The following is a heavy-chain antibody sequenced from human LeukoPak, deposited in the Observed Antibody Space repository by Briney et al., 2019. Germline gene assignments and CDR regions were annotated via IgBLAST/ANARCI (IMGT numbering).Heavy chain of an antibody. Sequence: KPSETLSLTCAVYGGSFSGYYWSWIRQPPVKGLEWIGEINHSGSTNYNPSLKSRVTISVDTSKNQFSLKLSSVTAADTAVYYCASEILIAPAGTSWGQGTLVTVSS. J-gene: IGHJ5*02. CDR2: INHSGST. V-gene: IGHV4-34*01. D-gene: IGHD6-13*01. CDR1: GGSFSGYY. CDR3: ASEILIAPAGTS.